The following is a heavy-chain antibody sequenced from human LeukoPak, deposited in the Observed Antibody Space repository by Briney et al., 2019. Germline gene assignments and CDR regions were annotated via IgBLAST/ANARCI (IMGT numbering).Heavy chain of an antibody. CDR2: INPNSGGT. J-gene: IGHJ4*02. CDR1: GYTFNGYY. D-gene: IGHD4-11*01. CDR3: ARWMTTVITPDY. V-gene: IGHV1-2*02. Sequence: ASVKVSCKASGYTFNGYYLHWVRQAPGQGLEWMGWINPNSGGTNYAQKFQGRVTMTRDTSINTAYMELSRLRSDDTAVYYCARWMTTVITPDYWGQGTLVTVSS.